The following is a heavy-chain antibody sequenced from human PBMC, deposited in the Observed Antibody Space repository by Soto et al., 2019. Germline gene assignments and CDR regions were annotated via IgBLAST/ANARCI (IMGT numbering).Heavy chain of an antibody. CDR1: GFTFSSYW. V-gene: IGHV3-7*01. Sequence: PGGSLRLSCAASGFTFSSYWMSWVRQAPGKGLEWVANIKQDGSEKYYVDSVKGRFTISRDNAKNSLYLQMNSLRAEDTAVYYCARSHLPPWGSGFPEPQTYYFDYWGQGTLVTVSS. D-gene: IGHD3-16*01. CDR2: IKQDGSEK. CDR3: ARSHLPPWGSGFPEPQTYYFDY. J-gene: IGHJ4*02.